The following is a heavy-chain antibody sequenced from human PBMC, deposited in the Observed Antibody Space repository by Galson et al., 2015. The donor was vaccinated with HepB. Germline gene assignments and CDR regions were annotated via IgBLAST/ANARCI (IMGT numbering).Heavy chain of an antibody. CDR2: ISSSGSTI. J-gene: IGHJ6*02. Sequence: SLRLSCAASGFTFSDYYMSWIRQAPGKGLEWVSYISSSGSTIYYADSVKGRFTISRDNAKSSLYLQMKSLRDEDTALYYCAKDSPSGYYYGTDVWGQGTTVTVSS. V-gene: IGHV3-11*04. D-gene: IGHD3-10*01. CDR3: AKDSPSGYYYGTDV. CDR1: GFTFSDYY.